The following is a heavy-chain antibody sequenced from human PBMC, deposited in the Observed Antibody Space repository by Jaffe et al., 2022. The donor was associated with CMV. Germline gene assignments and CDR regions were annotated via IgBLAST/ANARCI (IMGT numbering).Heavy chain of an antibody. V-gene: IGHV3-30*18. J-gene: IGHJ4*02. Sequence: QVQLVESGGGVVQPGRSLRLSCAASGFTFSSYGMHWVRQAPGKGLEWVAVISYDGSNKYYADSVKGRFTISRDNSKNTLYLQMNSLRAEDTAVYYCAKDLPPDYYFDYWGQGTLVTVSS. CDR3: AKDLPPDYYFDY. CDR1: GFTFSSYG. CDR2: ISYDGSNK.